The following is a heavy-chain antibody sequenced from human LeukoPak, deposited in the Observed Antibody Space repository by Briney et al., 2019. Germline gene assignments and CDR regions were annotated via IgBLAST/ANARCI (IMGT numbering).Heavy chain of an antibody. CDR3: ARSNYDSSGYDAFDI. V-gene: IGHV1-69*06. J-gene: IGHJ3*02. CDR2: IIPRFGTT. D-gene: IGHD3-22*01. CDR1: GVTFNTYT. Sequence: SVKVSCKGSGVTFNTYTISWVRQAPGQGLEWMGGIIPRFGTTDSAQQFQGRITIAADKSTNTVYMELRSLRSEDAAVYYCARSNYDSSGYDAFDIWGQGTMVTVSS.